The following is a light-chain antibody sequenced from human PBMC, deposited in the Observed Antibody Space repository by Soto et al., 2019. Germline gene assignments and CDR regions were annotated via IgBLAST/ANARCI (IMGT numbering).Light chain of an antibody. CDR1: QSLLHSNGYNY. V-gene: IGKV2-28*01. Sequence: EIVMTQYPLSLPVTPGEPASISCRSSQSLLHSNGYNYLDWYLQRPGQSPQLLIYLGSNRASGVPDRFSGSGSGTDFTLKISRVEAEDVGVYYCMQALQTLLTFGQGTRLEIK. CDR2: LGS. J-gene: IGKJ5*01. CDR3: MQALQTLLT.